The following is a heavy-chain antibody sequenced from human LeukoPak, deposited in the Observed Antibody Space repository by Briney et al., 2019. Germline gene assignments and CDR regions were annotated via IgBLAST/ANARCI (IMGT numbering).Heavy chain of an antibody. J-gene: IGHJ6*02. CDR3: STWAFYHGLDV. CDR1: GFAFVDYA. CDR2: IHADGGRT. V-gene: IGHV3-43*02. D-gene: IGHD2/OR15-2a*01. Sequence: GGSLRLSCAASGFAFVDYAMHWVRQIPGKGLECVAHIHADGGRTFYADSVEGRFTVSRDNGKNSLFLQMDSLTSDDTALYYCSTWAFYHGLDVWGQGATVIVSS.